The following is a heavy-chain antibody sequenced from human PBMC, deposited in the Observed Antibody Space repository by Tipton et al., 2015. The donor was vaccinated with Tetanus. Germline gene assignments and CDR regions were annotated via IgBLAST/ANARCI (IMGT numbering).Heavy chain of an antibody. D-gene: IGHD3-10*01. CDR3: ARGAGGPSLFAS. CDR2: MTTDASNT. J-gene: IGHJ4*02. CDR1: GFTISSYW. Sequence: GSLRLSCEASGFTISSYWIHWVRQVPGKGLLWVARMTTDASNTAYADFVKGRFTLSRDNAKNTLYLQMNSLRAEDTAVYYCARGAGGPSLFASGGQLPLLSFSS. V-gene: IGHV3-74*01.